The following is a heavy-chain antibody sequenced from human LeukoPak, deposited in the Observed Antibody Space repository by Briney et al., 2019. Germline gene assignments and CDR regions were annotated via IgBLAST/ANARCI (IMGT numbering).Heavy chain of an antibody. Sequence: ASVKVSCKASGYTFTSYGISWVRQAPGQGLEWMGWISAYNGNTNYAQKLQGRVTMTTDTSTSTAYMELRSLRSDDTAVYYCARDRSVISSSWIDYWGQGTLVTVSS. V-gene: IGHV1-18*01. CDR3: ARDRSVISSSWIDY. J-gene: IGHJ4*02. CDR1: GYTFTSYG. CDR2: ISAYNGNT. D-gene: IGHD6-13*01.